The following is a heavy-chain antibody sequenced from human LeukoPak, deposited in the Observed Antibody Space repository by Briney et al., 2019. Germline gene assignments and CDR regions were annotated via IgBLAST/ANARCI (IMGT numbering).Heavy chain of an antibody. CDR2: ISSSSSTI. V-gene: IGHV3-48*01. J-gene: IGHJ4*02. Sequence: GGSLRLSCAASGFTFSSYSMLWVRQAPGKGLEWVSYISSSSSTIYYADSVRGRFTISRDNAKNSLYLQMNTLRGEDTAVYYCARDRHKYNYDSGGYPPYWGQGTLVTVSS. CDR3: ARDRHKYNYDSGGYPPY. CDR1: GFTFSSYS. D-gene: IGHD3-22*01.